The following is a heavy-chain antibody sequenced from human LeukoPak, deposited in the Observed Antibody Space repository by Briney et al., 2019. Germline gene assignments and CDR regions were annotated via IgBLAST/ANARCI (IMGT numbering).Heavy chain of an antibody. CDR2: ISWNSGYI. CDR1: GFTFDDYV. D-gene: IGHD3-16*01. CDR3: AKALFEGEFDY. V-gene: IGHV3-9*01. J-gene: IGHJ4*02. Sequence: GRSLRLSCAASGFTFDDYVMNWVRQAPGKGLERVSSISWNSGYIAYADSVKGRFTISRDNAKNSLYLQMSNLRTEDTALYFCAKALFEGEFDYWGQGTQVTVSS.